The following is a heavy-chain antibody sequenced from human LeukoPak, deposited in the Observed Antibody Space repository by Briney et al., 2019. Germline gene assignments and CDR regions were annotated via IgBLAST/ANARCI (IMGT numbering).Heavy chain of an antibody. CDR3: ARAVSGSLYGDFDF. CDR2: VNSHNGDT. Sequence: ASVKVSCKASGYSFVFFGVSWVRQAPGQGLEWMGWVNSHNGDTKYAERLQGRVFMTTDTSTSTSYMELKSLRSDDTAVYYCARAVSGSLYGDFDFWGQGTLVTVSS. CDR1: GYSFVFFG. D-gene: IGHD1-26*01. V-gene: IGHV1-18*01. J-gene: IGHJ4*02.